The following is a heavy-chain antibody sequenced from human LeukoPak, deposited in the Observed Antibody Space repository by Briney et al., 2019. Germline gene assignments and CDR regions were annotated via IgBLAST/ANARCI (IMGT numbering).Heavy chain of an antibody. CDR2: ISAYNGNT. V-gene: IGHV1-18*01. CDR1: GYTFTSYG. CDR3: ARDYAGYCSGGSCYGGY. D-gene: IGHD2-15*01. Sequence: ASVKVSCKASGYTFTSYGISWVRQAPGQGLEWMGWISAYNGNTNYAQKLQGRVTMTTDTSTSTAYMELRSLRSDDTVVYYCARDYAGYCSGGSCYGGYWGQGTLVTVSS. J-gene: IGHJ4*02.